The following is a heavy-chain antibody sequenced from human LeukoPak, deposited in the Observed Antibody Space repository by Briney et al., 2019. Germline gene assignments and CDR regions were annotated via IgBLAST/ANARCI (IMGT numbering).Heavy chain of an antibody. V-gene: IGHV3-23*01. CDR3: ARGRDDYGDPDAFDM. J-gene: IGHJ3*02. CDR1: GFTFSSYA. CDR2: ISGSGGRT. Sequence: GGSLRLSCAASGFTFSSYAMTWVRQAPGKGLEWVSTISGSGGRTYYADSVKGRFTISRDNSKNTLYMQMNSLRVEDTAVYYCARGRDDYGDPDAFDMWGQGTMVTVSS. D-gene: IGHD4-17*01.